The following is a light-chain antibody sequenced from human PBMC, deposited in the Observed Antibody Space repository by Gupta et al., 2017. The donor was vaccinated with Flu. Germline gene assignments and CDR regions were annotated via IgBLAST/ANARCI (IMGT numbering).Light chain of an antibody. V-gene: IGKV1D-12*01. Sequence: GDRVTMTCLASPDISVWLAWYQQQPGKAPKLLIYPASSLQSGVPSRFSGSGSGTDFTLTINGLQPEDFGTFYCQQAHSFPLTFGGGTKVEIK. J-gene: IGKJ4*01. CDR2: PAS. CDR3: QQAHSFPLT. CDR1: PDISVW.